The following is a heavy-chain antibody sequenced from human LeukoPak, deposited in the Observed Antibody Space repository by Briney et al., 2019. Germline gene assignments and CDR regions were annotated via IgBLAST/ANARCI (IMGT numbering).Heavy chain of an antibody. J-gene: IGHJ4*02. D-gene: IGHD3-9*01. CDR1: GFTFSDYY. CDR2: IYHSGYT. CDR3: ARGDYDILTGPEGFDF. Sequence: LRLSCAASGFTFSDYYMSWIRQPPGKGLEWIGYIYHSGYTYYNPSLGSRVTISVDRSKNQFSLKVTSVTAADTAVYFCARGDYDILTGPEGFDFWGQGTLVTVSS. V-gene: IGHV4-30-2*01.